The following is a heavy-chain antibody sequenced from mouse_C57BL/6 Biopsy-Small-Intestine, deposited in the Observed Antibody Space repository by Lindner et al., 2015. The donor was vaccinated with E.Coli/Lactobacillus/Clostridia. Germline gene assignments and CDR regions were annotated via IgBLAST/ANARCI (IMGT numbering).Heavy chain of an antibody. D-gene: IGHD4-1*01. Sequence: VQLQESGPELVKPGASVKISCKASGDSFTGYYMHWVKQSRGSILDWIGYISPYNGISSYNQKFKGKATLTVDKSSSTAYMELRSLTFEDSAVYYCAGNPGTRGYFDYWGRRHHSHSLL. CDR2: ISPYNGIS. CDR3: AGNPGTRGYFDY. CDR1: GDSFTGYY. J-gene: IGHJ2*01. V-gene: IGHV1-31*01.